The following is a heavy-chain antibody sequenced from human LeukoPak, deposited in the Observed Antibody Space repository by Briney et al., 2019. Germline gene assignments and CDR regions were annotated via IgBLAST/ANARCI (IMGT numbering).Heavy chain of an antibody. CDR3: AKGPDYSNEHYFDY. CDR2: IRYDGTNK. J-gene: IGHJ4*02. D-gene: IGHD4-11*01. CDR1: GFTFSSYA. V-gene: IGHV3-30*02. Sequence: GGSLRLSCAASGFTFSSYAMSWVRQAPGKGLEWVAFIRYDGTNKYYADSVKGRFTISRDNSKNTLYLQMNSLRAEDTAVYYCAKGPDYSNEHYFDYWGQGTLVTVSS.